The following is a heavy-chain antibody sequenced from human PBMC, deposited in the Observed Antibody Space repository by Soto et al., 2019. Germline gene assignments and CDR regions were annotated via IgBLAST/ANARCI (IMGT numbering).Heavy chain of an antibody. V-gene: IGHV3-30*18. Sequence: QVQLVESGGGVVQPGRSLRLSCAASGFTFSSYGMHWVRQAPGKGLEWVAVISYDGSNKYYADSVKGRFTIARDNSKNTLYLQMSSLRAEDTAVYYCAKCYSSPLDYWGQGTLVTVSS. CDR2: ISYDGSNK. J-gene: IGHJ4*02. D-gene: IGHD6-13*01. CDR3: AKCYSSPLDY. CDR1: GFTFSSYG.